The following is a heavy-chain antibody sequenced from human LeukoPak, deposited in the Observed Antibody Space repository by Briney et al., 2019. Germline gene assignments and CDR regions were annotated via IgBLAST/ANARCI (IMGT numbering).Heavy chain of an antibody. CDR1: GLTFSNYA. J-gene: IGHJ4*02. CDR3: AKDYRPDGFNDIDY. CDR2: IVGNGRTA. V-gene: IGHV3-23*01. D-gene: IGHD5-24*01. Sequence: GGSLRLSCAASGLTFSNYAINRVRQAPGKGLGWVSIIVGNGRTAYSDSAKGRFTISRDNSKNTVHLQMDNLRAEDTAVYYCAKDYRPDGFNDIDYWGQGTQVSVSS.